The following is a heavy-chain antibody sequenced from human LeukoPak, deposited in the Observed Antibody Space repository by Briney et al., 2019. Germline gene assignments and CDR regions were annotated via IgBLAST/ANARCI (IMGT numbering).Heavy chain of an antibody. CDR3: LRGDAYCSGGTCRSFDY. J-gene: IGHJ4*02. Sequence: PGGSLRLSCAASGFTFDSYSMHWVRQAPGKWLEWVAVISSDGDIKHYAESVKGRCTISRDSSRETVYLQVISLRPEDTAVYYCLRGDAYCSGGTCRSFDYWGQGTRVSVSS. CDR1: GFTFDSYS. D-gene: IGHD2-15*01. CDR2: ISSDGDIK. V-gene: IGHV3-30*04.